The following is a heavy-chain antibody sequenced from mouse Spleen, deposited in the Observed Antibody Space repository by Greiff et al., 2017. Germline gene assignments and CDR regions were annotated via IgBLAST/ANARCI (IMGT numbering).Heavy chain of an antibody. CDR2: IYPGDGDT. D-gene: IGHD1-1*01. CDR1: GYAFSSSW. CDR3: AKGGITTVPVDY. J-gene: IGHJ2*01. Sequence: VQLQQSGPELVKPGASVKFSCTASGYAFSSSWMNWVKQRPGKGLEWIGRIYPGDGDTNYNGKFKGKATLTADKSSSTAYMQLSSLTSEDSAVYFCAKGGITTVPVDYWGQGTTLTVSS. V-gene: IGHV1-82*01.